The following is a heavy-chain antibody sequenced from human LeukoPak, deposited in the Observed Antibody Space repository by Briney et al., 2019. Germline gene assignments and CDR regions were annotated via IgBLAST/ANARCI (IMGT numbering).Heavy chain of an antibody. J-gene: IGHJ4*02. CDR3: ARDRLTILTGTPGY. CDR1: GYTFTGYY. V-gene: IGHV1-2*02. D-gene: IGHD3-3*01. CDR2: INPNSGGT. Sequence: ASVKVSCMASGYTFTGYYMHWVRQAPGQGLEWMGWINPNSGGTNYAQKFQGRVTMTRDTSISTAYMELSRLRSDDTAVYYCARDRLTILTGTPGYWGQGTLVTVSS.